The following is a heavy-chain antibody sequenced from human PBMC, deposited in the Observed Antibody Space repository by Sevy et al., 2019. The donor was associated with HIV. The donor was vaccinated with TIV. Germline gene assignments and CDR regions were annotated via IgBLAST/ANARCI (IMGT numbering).Heavy chain of an antibody. CDR2: IYYSGST. CDR1: GGSISSYY. Sequence: SETLSLTCTVSGGSISSYYWSWIRQPPGKGLEWIGCIYYSGSTNYNPSLKSRVTISVDTSKNQFSLKLSSVTAADTAVYYCARVMYYDFWSGYVGYYYYGMDVWGQGTTVTVSS. J-gene: IGHJ6*02. D-gene: IGHD3-3*01. V-gene: IGHV4-59*01. CDR3: ARVMYYDFWSGYVGYYYYGMDV.